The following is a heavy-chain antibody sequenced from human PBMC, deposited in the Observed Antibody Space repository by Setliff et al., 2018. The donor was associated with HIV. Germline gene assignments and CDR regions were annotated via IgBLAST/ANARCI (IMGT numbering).Heavy chain of an antibody. CDR1: GGSISSSSYY. D-gene: IGHD6-6*01. CDR3: ARAPSIAARPLDYYYMDV. CDR2: IYYSGST. Sequence: PSETLSLTCTVSGGSISSSSYYWSWIRQPPGKGLEWIGYIYYSGSTNYNPSLKSRVTISVDTSKNQFSLKLSSVTAADTAVYYCARAPSIAARPLDYYYMDVWGKGTTVTVSS. J-gene: IGHJ6*03. V-gene: IGHV4-61*01.